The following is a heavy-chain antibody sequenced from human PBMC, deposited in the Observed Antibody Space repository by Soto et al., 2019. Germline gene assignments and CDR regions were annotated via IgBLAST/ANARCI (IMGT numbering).Heavy chain of an antibody. CDR2: INAGNGNT. J-gene: IGHJ3*02. Sequence: ASVKVSCKASGYTFTSYAMHWVRQAPGQRLEWMGWINAGNGNTKYSQKFQGRVTITRDTSASTAYMELSSLRSEDTAVYYCARRELPPVSRTATSLAFDIWGQGTMVTVSS. D-gene: IGHD3-10*01. V-gene: IGHV1-3*01. CDR1: GYTFTSYA. CDR3: ARRELPPVSRTATSLAFDI.